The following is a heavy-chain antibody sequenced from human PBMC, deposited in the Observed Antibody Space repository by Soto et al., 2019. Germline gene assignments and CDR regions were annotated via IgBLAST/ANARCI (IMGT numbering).Heavy chain of an antibody. CDR3: AKVPPQRRYCGGDCALLH. CDR1: GFTFSSYA. V-gene: IGHV3-23*01. Sequence: GGSLRLSCAASGFTFSSYAMSWVRQAPGKGLEWVSAISGSGGSTYYADSVKGRFTISRDNSKNTLYLQMNSLRAEDTAVYYCAKVPPQRRYCGGDCALLHWGQGTLVTVSS. J-gene: IGHJ4*02. D-gene: IGHD2-21*01. CDR2: ISGSGGST.